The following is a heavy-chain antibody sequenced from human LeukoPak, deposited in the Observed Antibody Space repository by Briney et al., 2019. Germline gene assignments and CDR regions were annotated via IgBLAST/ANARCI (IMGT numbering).Heavy chain of an antibody. D-gene: IGHD3-10*01. CDR1: GFTFDDYA. CDR2: ISWNSGSI. J-gene: IGHJ4*02. Sequence: GGSLRLSCAASGFTFDDYAMHWVRQAPGKGLVWVSGISWNSGSIGYADSVKGRFTISRDNAKNSLYLQMNSLRAEDTALYYCAKAYYGSGSYYRGSYFDYWGQGTLVTVSS. CDR3: AKAYYGSGSYYRGSYFDY. V-gene: IGHV3-9*01.